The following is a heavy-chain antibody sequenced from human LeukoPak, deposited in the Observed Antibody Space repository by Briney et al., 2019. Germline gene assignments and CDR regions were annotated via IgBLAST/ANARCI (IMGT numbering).Heavy chain of an antibody. Sequence: PGGSLRLSCAASGFTFSSYAMSWVRQAPGKGLEWVSAISDDGSDTKYAESVKGRFTISRDTSKNTLYLQMNILRAEDTAVYYCTKGTWGDRWGQGTLVLVSS. CDR3: TKGTWGDR. CDR1: GFTFSSYA. CDR2: ISDDGSDT. D-gene: IGHD2-21*02. V-gene: IGHV3-23*01. J-gene: IGHJ4*02.